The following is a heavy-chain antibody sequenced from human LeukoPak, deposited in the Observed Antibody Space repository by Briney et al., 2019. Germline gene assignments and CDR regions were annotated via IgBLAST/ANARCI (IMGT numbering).Heavy chain of an antibody. CDR3: TTHSLWFGELLRDY. CDR2: IKSKTDGGTT. J-gene: IGHJ4*02. CDR1: GFTFSNAW. Sequence: GSLRLSCAASGFTFSNAWMSWVRQAPGKGLEWVGRIKSKTDGGTTDYAAPVKGRFTISRDDSKNTLYLQMNSLKTEDTAVYYCTTHSLWFGELLRDYWGQGTLVTVSS. V-gene: IGHV3-15*01. D-gene: IGHD3-10*01.